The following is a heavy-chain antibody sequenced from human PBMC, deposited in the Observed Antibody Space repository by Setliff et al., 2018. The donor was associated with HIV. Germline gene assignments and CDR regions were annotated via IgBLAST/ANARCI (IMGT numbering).Heavy chain of an antibody. V-gene: IGHV3-30*03. CDR2: ISYDGTNK. CDR1: GFTFKSYG. D-gene: IGHD3-3*01. J-gene: IGHJ5*01. Sequence: HPGGSLRLSCVDNGFTFKSYGMHWVRQAPGKGLEWVAVISYDGTNKYYADSVKGRFNISRDNSKNTLYLQMMSLRPNDTGVYYCARDARISISGVTPPPNWIDSWGRGTLVTVSS. CDR3: ARDARISISGVTPPPNWIDS.